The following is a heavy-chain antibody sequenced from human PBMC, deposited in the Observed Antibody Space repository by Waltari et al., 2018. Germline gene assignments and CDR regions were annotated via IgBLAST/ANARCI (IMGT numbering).Heavy chain of an antibody. V-gene: IGHV3-23*01. CDR3: ARGSGVDS. D-gene: IGHD7-27*01. J-gene: IGHJ4*02. CDR2: ISDAGGNI. Sequence: EVQLLESGGGLVQPGGSLRLSCAASGFSFSTYVMNWVRQAPGKGLEWVSSISDAGGNINYADSVKGRFTISRDNSKNTLYLQMNSLGADDTAVYFCARGSGVDSWGQGTLVTISS. CDR1: GFSFSTYV.